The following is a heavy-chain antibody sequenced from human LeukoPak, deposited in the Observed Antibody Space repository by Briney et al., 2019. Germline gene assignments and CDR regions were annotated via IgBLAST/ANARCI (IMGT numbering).Heavy chain of an antibody. CDR2: INAGNGNT. Sequence: GASVKASCKASGYTLTTYAMHWVRQAPGQGLEWMGWINAGNGNTEYSQKFQGRVTITRDTSASTAYMELSSLRSEDTAVYYCARAGYLTGHYHFDYWGQGTLVTVSS. D-gene: IGHD3-9*01. CDR3: ARAGYLTGHYHFDY. V-gene: IGHV1-3*01. CDR1: GYTLTTYA. J-gene: IGHJ4*02.